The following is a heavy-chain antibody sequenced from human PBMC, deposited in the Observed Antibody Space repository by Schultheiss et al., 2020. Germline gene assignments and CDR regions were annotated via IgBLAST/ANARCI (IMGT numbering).Heavy chain of an antibody. V-gene: IGHV4-59*01. CDR1: GGSMSYYY. J-gene: IGHJ6*03. Sequence: SETLSLTCTVSGGSMSYYYWSWIRQPPGKGLEWIGYIYYSGSTDYNPSLKSRVTISVDTSKNQFSLKLSSVTAADTAVYYCARITPDYYYYMDVWGKGTTVTVSS. D-gene: IGHD4-23*01. CDR2: IYYSGST. CDR3: ARITPDYYYYMDV.